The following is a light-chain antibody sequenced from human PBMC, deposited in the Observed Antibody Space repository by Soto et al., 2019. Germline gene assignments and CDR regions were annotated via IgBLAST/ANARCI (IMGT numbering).Light chain of an antibody. J-gene: IGLJ1*01. Sequence: QSVLTQPASVSGSPGQSITISCTKTSSDVGSYNLVSWYQQHPAKAPKLIIYEGSKRPSAVSSRFSGSDSGNTASLTISGLQAEDEADYYCCSYAGSGTYVFGGGTRSPP. V-gene: IGLV2-23*01. CDR2: EGS. CDR1: SSDVGSYNL. CDR3: CSYAGSGTYV.